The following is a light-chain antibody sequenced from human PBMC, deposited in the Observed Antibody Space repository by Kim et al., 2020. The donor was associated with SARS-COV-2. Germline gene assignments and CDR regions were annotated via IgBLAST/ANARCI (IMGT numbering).Light chain of an antibody. Sequence: VSPGQTASITCSGDKLGDKFASWYQQKPGQSPVLVIYQDTKRPSGIPERFTGSNSGNTATLTISGTQPMDEADYYCQAWDSSTYVVFGGGTQLTVL. CDR3: QAWDSSTYVV. J-gene: IGLJ2*01. V-gene: IGLV3-1*01. CDR1: KLGDKF. CDR2: QDT.